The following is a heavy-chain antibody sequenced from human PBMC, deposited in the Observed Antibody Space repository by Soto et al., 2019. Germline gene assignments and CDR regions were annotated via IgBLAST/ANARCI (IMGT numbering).Heavy chain of an antibody. Sequence: ASVKVSCKASGYSFTNNDVSWVRQATGQGLEWMGWMNPRSGYTGYAQKFLGRVTMTTDISIATAYMEFSSLRSDDTALYYCARMETFGSLNCFDPWGQGTLVTVSS. CDR1: GYSFTNND. CDR3: ARMETFGSLNCFDP. J-gene: IGHJ5*02. V-gene: IGHV1-8*01. CDR2: MNPRSGYT. D-gene: IGHD3-16*01.